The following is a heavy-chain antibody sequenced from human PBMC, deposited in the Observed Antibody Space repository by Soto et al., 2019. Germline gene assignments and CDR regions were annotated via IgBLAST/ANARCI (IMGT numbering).Heavy chain of an antibody. CDR3: ARGYTFGYGFDY. J-gene: IGHJ4*02. D-gene: IGHD5-18*01. CDR1: GFSFSKYE. V-gene: IGHV3-48*03. CDR2: ISSSNTT. Sequence: GGSLRLSCAASGFSFSKYEMNWVRQAPGKGLEWVSFISSSNTTYYADSVKGRFTFSRDNAKNSLSLQMNSLRGEDTAVYYCARGYTFGYGFDYWGQGTLVTVSS.